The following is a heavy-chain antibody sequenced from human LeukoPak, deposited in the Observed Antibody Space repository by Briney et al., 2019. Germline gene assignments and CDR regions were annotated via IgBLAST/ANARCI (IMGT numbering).Heavy chain of an antibody. D-gene: IGHD3-22*01. CDR1: GYRFTELY. Sequence: GASVKVSCKASGYRFTELYIQWVRQAPGQGLEWMGWINTKRGVTNYAQKFQGRVTMTRDTTISTAYMELSSLTSDDTAVYYCATGGRDYFDGGGLRNWFDPWGQGTLVSVTS. V-gene: IGHV1-2*02. CDR3: ATGGRDYFDGGGLRNWFDP. J-gene: IGHJ5*02. CDR2: INTKRGVT.